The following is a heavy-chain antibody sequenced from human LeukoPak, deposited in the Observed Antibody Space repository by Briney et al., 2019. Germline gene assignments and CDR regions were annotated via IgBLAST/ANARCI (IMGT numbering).Heavy chain of an antibody. D-gene: IGHD2-2*01. CDR3: AKIVVPGAIDY. CDR2: ISGSGDSA. V-gene: IGHV3-23*01. J-gene: IGHJ4*02. CDR1: GFIFSNYA. Sequence: GGSLRLSCTASGFIFSNYAMSWVRQAPGKGLEWVSSISGSGDSAYFAASVKGRSTISRDNSKNTLYLQMSSLRAEDTAVYYCAKIVVPGAIDYWGQGTLVTVSS.